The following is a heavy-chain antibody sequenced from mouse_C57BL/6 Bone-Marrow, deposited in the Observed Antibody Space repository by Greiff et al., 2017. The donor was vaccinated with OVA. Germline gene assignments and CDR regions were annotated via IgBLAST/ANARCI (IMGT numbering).Heavy chain of an antibody. CDR3: ERSDDYGSSYDWYFDV. V-gene: IGHV1-69*01. J-gene: IGHJ1*03. CDR2: IDPSDSYT. CDR1: GYTFTSYW. D-gene: IGHD1-1*01. Sequence: QVQLKQPGAELVMPGASVKLSCKASGYTFTSYWMHWVKQRPGQGLEWIGEIDPSDSYTNYNQKFTGKSTLTVYTSSSTAYMQLSSLTSEESAVYYCERSDDYGSSYDWYFDVWGTGTTVTVSS.